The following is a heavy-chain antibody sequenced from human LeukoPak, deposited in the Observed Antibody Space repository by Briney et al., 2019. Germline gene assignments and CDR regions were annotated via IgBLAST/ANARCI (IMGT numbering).Heavy chain of an antibody. D-gene: IGHD3-10*01. Sequence: SETLSLTCTVSGGSISSDSYYWGWIRQPPGKGLEWIGYIYYSVNTYCNPSLKSRVTISVDTSKNQFSLKLSSVTAADTAVYFCAGLTYYYGSVIYGGWFDPWGQGTLVTVSS. J-gene: IGHJ5*02. V-gene: IGHV4-39*01. CDR1: GGSISSDSYY. CDR2: IYYSVNT. CDR3: AGLTYYYGSVIYGGWFDP.